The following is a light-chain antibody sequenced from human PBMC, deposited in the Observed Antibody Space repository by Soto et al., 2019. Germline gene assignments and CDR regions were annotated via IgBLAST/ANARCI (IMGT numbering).Light chain of an antibody. V-gene: IGLV2-14*01. Sequence: QSVLTQPASVSGSPGQSITISCTGTSSDVGLYNYVSWYQQHPGKAPKLMIYEVSNRPSGVSNRFSGSKSGNTASLTISGLQAEDEADYYCSSYTISSTLVFGGGTKLTVL. CDR1: SSDVGLYNY. CDR2: EVS. CDR3: SSYTISSTLV. J-gene: IGLJ3*02.